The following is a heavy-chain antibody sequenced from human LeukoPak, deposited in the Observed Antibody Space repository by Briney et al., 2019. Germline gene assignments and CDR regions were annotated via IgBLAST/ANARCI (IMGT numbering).Heavy chain of an antibody. CDR3: ARDWDGGNFDY. Sequence: GGSLRLSCAASGFTVSSNYMSWVRQAPGKGLEWVSVIYSGGSTYYADSVKGRFTISRDNSKNTLYLQMNSLRAEDTAVYYCARDWDGGNFDYWGQGTLVTVSS. J-gene: IGHJ4*02. D-gene: IGHD4-23*01. V-gene: IGHV3-53*01. CDR2: IYSGGST. CDR1: GFTVSSNY.